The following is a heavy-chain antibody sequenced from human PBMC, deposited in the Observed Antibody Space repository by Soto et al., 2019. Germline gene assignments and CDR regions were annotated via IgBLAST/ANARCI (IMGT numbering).Heavy chain of an antibody. D-gene: IGHD6-19*01. CDR1: GFTFSSYA. Sequence: GGSLRLSCAASGFTFSSYAMNWVRQAPGKGLEWVSAISGGGSNTYYADSVKGRFTISRDNSKNTLYLQMNSLRAEDTAVYYCAKDLAVAGTVGGDYYYGMDVWGQGTTVTVSS. V-gene: IGHV3-23*01. CDR3: AKDLAVAGTVGGDYYYGMDV. J-gene: IGHJ6*02. CDR2: ISGGGSNT.